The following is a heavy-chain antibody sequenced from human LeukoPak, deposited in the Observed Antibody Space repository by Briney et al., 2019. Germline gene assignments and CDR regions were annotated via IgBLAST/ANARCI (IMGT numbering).Heavy chain of an antibody. V-gene: IGHV3-9*01. Sequence: PGRSLRLSCAASGFTFDDYGMHWVRQAPGKGLEGVSGISWNSCSIGYADSVKGRFTISRDNAKKSLYLQMNSLRAEDTALYYCAKSSDRRVAAATRYGIDDWGQGTTVTVSS. D-gene: IGHD2-2*01. CDR1: GFTFDDYG. CDR3: AKSSDRRVAAATRYGIDD. J-gene: IGHJ6*02. CDR2: ISWNSCSI.